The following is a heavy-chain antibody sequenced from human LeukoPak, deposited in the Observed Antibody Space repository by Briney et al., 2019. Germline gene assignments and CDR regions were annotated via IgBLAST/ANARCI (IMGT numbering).Heavy chain of an antibody. J-gene: IGHJ6*03. Sequence: ASVKVSCKASGGTFSSYAISWVRQAPGQGLEWMGGIIPIFGTANYAQKFQGRVTITADESTSTAYMELSSLRSEDTAVYYCARTYYYGSGSSDYYYYYYMDVWGKGTTVTVSS. CDR2: IIPIFGTA. CDR1: GGTFSSYA. CDR3: ARTYYYGSGSSDYYYYYYMDV. D-gene: IGHD3-10*01. V-gene: IGHV1-69*13.